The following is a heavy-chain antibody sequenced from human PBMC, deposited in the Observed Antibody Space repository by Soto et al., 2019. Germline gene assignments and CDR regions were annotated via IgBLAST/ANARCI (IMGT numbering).Heavy chain of an antibody. CDR2: IKQDGSEK. CDR1: GFTFSSYG. CDR3: ARDVGSYDFYYGMDV. J-gene: IGHJ6*02. Sequence: PGGSLRLSCAASGFTFSSYGVSWVRQAPGKGLEWVANIKQDGSEKYYVDSVKGRFTISRDNAKNSLYLQMNSLRAEDTAVYYCARDVGSYDFYYGMDVWGQGTTVTVSS. V-gene: IGHV3-7*01. D-gene: IGHD3-3*01.